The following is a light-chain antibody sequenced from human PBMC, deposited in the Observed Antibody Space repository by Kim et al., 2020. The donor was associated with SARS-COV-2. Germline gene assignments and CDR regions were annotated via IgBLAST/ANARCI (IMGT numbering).Light chain of an antibody. V-gene: IGLV3-21*04. Sequence: APGKAARITCGGNNIGSKSVHWDQQKPGQAPVLVIYYDSDRPSGIPERFSGSNSGNTATLTSSRVEAGDEADYYCQVWDSSSDHPVFGGGTQLTVL. CDR1: NIGSKS. J-gene: IGLJ3*02. CDR2: YDS. CDR3: QVWDSSSDHPV.